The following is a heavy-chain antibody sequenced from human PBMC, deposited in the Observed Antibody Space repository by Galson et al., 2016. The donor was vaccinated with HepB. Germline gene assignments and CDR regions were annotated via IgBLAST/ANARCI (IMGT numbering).Heavy chain of an antibody. V-gene: IGHV3-NL1*01. CDR2: ITRSGDAT. J-gene: IGHJ3*02. CDR1: GFSFSNHG. CDR3: AAEYSSSMGAFDI. Sequence: SLRLSCAGSGFSFSNHGMSWVRQPPGRGLEWVSGITRSGDATHYADFAKGRFTISRDNSKNTLYLQMNSLSAEDTAVYYCAAEYSSSMGAFDIWGQGTMVTVSS. D-gene: IGHD6-6*01.